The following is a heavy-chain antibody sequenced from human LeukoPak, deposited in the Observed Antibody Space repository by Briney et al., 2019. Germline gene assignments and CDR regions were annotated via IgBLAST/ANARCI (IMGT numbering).Heavy chain of an antibody. CDR1: GGSISNYY. Sequence: SQTLSLTCAVSGGSISNYYWSWIRQPPGKGLEWIAFIYYNGITNYNPSLRSRVTISVETSKNQFSLKVSSVTAADTAVYYCARAPGVMTAFDYWGQGALVTVSS. CDR3: ARAPGVMTAFDY. V-gene: IGHV4-59*01. J-gene: IGHJ4*02. CDR2: IYYNGIT. D-gene: IGHD2-21*02.